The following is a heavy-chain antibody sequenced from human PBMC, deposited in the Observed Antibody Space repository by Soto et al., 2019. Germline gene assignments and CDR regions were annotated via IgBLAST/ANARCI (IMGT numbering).Heavy chain of an antibody. CDR3: ARYNSYATDY. CDR1: GNTISSYY. J-gene: IGHJ4*02. Sequence: PSETLSLSCTVSGNTISSYYWSWIRQPPGKGLEWIANIHYSGTTNYNPSLASRVTLSVETSKNQFSLKMTSVTAADRAMYFCARYNSYATDYWDPGPLVTVSS. CDR2: IHYSGTT. D-gene: IGHD2-2*01. V-gene: IGHV4-59*01.